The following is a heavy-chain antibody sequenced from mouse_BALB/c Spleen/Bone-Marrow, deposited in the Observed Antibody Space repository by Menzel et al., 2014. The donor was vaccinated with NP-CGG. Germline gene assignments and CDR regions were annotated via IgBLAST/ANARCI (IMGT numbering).Heavy chain of an antibody. V-gene: IGHV1-7*01. CDR1: GYTFTGYW. CDR3: ARRAVRYFDY. CDR2: INPSTGYT. Sequence: VKLQESGAELAKPGASVKMSCKASGYTFTGYWMHWVKQRPGQGLEWIGYINPSTGYTEYNQKFKDKATLTADKSSSTAYMQLSGLTSEDSAVYYCARRAVRYFDYWGQGTTLTVSS. J-gene: IGHJ2*01. D-gene: IGHD2-13*01.